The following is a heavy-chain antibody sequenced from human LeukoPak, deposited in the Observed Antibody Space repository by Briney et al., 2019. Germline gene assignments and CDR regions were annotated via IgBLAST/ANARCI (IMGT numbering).Heavy chain of an antibody. J-gene: IGHJ4*02. CDR2: LFTGNSA. CDR1: GITVSSNF. Sequence: GGSLRLSCAASGITVSSNFVYWVRQAPGKGLQCVSVLFTGNSAYYADSVKGRFTISRDNSNDTLYLQMDSLRVEDTAVYYCALDYSGSGSYYRDYWGQGMMVTVSS. V-gene: IGHV3-66*01. D-gene: IGHD3-10*01. CDR3: ALDYSGSGSYYRDY.